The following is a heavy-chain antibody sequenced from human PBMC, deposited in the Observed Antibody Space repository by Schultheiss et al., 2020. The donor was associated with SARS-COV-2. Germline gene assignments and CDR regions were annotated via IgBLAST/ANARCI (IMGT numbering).Heavy chain of an antibody. Sequence: GGSLRLSCAASGFTFTSYAMSWVRQAPGKGLEWVSAISGSGGSTYYADSVKGRFTISRDNSKNTLYLQMNSLRAEDTAVYYCARWGYFSSSPFDYWGQGTLVTVSS. CDR1: GFTFTSYA. D-gene: IGHD6-6*01. V-gene: IGHV3-23*01. CDR3: ARWGYFSSSPFDY. J-gene: IGHJ4*02. CDR2: ISGSGGST.